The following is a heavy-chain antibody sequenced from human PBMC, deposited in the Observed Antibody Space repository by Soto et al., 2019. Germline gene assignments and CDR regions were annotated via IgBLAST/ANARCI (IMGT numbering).Heavy chain of an antibody. J-gene: IGHJ6*02. V-gene: IGHV4-59*12. CDR2: IYYSGST. CDR1: GGSISTYY. D-gene: IGHD3-10*01. CDR3: ARVFGFGGMDV. Sequence: PSETLSLTCTVFGGSISTYYWSRIRQPPGKGLEWIGYIYYSGSTYYNPSLKSRVTISVDTSKNQFSLKLSSVTAADTAVYYCARVFGFGGMDVWGQGTTVTVSS.